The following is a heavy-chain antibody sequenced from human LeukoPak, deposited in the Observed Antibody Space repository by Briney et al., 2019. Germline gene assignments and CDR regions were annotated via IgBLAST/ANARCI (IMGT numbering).Heavy chain of an antibody. J-gene: IGHJ3*01. D-gene: IGHD3-22*01. CDR2: IYYSGNT. V-gene: IGHV4-39*01. CDR1: GGSISSTSYN. Sequence: SETLSLTCAVSGGSISSTSYNWAWIRQPPGKGLEWIGTIYYSGNTYHNPSLKSRVTMSVDTSRNQFSLKLSSVDAADTAVYYCAKAGVRYFDNSCPYAFDFWGQGTTVTVSS. CDR3: AKAGVRYFDNSCPYAFDF.